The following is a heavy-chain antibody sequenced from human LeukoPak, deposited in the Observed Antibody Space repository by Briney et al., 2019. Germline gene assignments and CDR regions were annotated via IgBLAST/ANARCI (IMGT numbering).Heavy chain of an antibody. CDR2: IKQDETEM. V-gene: IGHV3-7*01. D-gene: IGHD6-6*01. CDR1: GFTFSSYW. Sequence: PGGSLRLSCAASGFTFSSYWISWVRQAPGKGLELVANIKQDETEMYSVGSVRDRFTISRDNAKNSVYLQMNSLRVEDTAVYYCARPPSSSSPRYWYFDLWGRGTLVTVSS. J-gene: IGHJ2*01. CDR3: ARPPSSSSPRYWYFDL.